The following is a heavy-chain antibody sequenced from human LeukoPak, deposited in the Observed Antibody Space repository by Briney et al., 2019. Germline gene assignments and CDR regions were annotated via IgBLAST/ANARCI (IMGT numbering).Heavy chain of an antibody. Sequence: GGSLRLSCAASGFSFSTYWMNWVRQPPGKGLEWVANIMRDGSEKYYVDSVKGRFTISRGNAKNSLYLQMNSPRAEDTAVYYCARDPSRGYSYGYADYWGQGSLVTVSS. D-gene: IGHD5-18*01. CDR1: GFSFSTYW. V-gene: IGHV3-7*01. J-gene: IGHJ4*02. CDR3: ARDPSRGYSYGYADY. CDR2: IMRDGSEK.